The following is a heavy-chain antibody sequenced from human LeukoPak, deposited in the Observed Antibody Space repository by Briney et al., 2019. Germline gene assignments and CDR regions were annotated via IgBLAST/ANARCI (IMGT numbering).Heavy chain of an antibody. V-gene: IGHV4-39*01. J-gene: IGHJ5*02. D-gene: IGHD2-21*01. CDR2: IYYSGST. Sequence: PSETLSLTCTVSGGSISSSSYYWGWIRQPPGKGLEWIGSIYYSGSTYYNPSLKSRVTISVDTSKNQFSLKLSSVTAADTAVYYCARVLVVIAIRWFDPWGQGTLVTVSP. CDR3: ARVLVVIAIRWFDP. CDR1: GGSISSSSYY.